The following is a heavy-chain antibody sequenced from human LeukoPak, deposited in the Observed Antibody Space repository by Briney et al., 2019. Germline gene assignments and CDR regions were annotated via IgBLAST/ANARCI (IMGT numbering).Heavy chain of an antibody. V-gene: IGHV3-30*04. J-gene: IGHJ1*01. CDR2: ISYDGSNK. Sequence: PGGSLRLSCAASGFTFSSYAMHWVRQAPGKGLEWVAVISYDGSNKYYADSVKGRFTISRDNSKNTLYLQMNSLRTEDTAVYYYAKDPYSRAFEYFQHSGQGTLVTVSS. CDR1: GFTFSSYA. D-gene: IGHD1-26*01. CDR3: AKDPYSRAFEYFQH.